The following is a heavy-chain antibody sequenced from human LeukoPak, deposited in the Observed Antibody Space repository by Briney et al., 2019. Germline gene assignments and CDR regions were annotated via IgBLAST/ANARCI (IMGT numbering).Heavy chain of an antibody. Sequence: GASVKVSCKASGYTFTSYGISWVRQAPGQGLEWMGWISAYNGNTNYAQKLQGRVTMTTDTSTSTAYMELRSLRSDDTAVYYCARSKRFLEWLLPLDYWGQGTLVTVSS. D-gene: IGHD3-3*01. CDR2: ISAYNGNT. CDR3: ARSKRFLEWLLPLDY. CDR1: GYTFTSYG. J-gene: IGHJ4*02. V-gene: IGHV1-18*01.